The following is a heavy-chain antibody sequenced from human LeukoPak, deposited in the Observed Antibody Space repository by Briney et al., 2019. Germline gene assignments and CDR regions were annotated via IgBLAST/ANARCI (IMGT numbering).Heavy chain of an antibody. CDR1: GFTFVSHW. D-gene: IGHD1-26*01. Sequence: GGSLRLSCVASGFTFVSHWMTWVRQAPGKGLEWVAVVADDEKTIFYADSLKGRFTVSRDNSKNTVYLQMNSLRDEDTAVYYCAREKQSGGTPFDYWGQGSLVTVSS. J-gene: IGHJ4*02. CDR2: VADDEKTI. V-gene: IGHV3-30*03. CDR3: AREKQSGGTPFDY.